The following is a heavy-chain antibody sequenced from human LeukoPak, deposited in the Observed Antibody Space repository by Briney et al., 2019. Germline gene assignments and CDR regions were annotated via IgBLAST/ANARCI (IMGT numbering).Heavy chain of an antibody. J-gene: IGHJ4*02. CDR2: INPNSGGT. CDR3: ARQYSSGWCYDY. V-gene: IGHV1-2*02. D-gene: IGHD6-19*01. Sequence: ASVKVSFTASGYTFTIYYMHWVRQAPGQGHEWMGWINPNSGGTNYAQKFPGMVPMTRDTSISTAYMELSRLTSDDTAVYYCARQYSSGWCYDYWGQGTLVTVSS. CDR1: GYTFTIYY.